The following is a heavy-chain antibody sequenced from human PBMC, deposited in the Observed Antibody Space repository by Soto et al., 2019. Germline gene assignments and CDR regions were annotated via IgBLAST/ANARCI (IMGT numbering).Heavy chain of an antibody. J-gene: IGHJ4*02. V-gene: IGHV3-48*03. D-gene: IGHD1-20*01. CDR3: ARGYDAGCHFGY. CDR1: GFTFSRDE. CDR2: IQNHGYST. Sequence: EVQLVESGGGLVQPGGSLRLSCEASGFTFSRDEMNWVRQAPGKGLEWIAYIQNHGYSTHYADSVKGRFTISRDNAKNTLHLQMSSLTAEDTAIYYCARGYDAGCHFGYWGQGVLVTVSS.